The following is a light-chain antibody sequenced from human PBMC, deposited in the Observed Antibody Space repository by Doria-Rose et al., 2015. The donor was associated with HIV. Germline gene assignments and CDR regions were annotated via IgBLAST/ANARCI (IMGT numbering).Light chain of an antibody. CDR1: QSLLHTIGYNY. CDR3: MQALQTPYT. V-gene: IGKV2-28*01. J-gene: IGKJ2*01. Sequence: PGQPASVSCRSSQSLLHTIGYNYLDWYLQKPGQSPQLLIYLGSNRASGVPDRFSGSGSGTDFTLKISRVEAEDVGVYYCMQALQTPYTFGQGTKLEIK. CDR2: LGS.